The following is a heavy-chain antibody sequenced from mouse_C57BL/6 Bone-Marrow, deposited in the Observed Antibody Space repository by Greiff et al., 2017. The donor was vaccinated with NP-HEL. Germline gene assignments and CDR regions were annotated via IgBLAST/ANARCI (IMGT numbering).Heavy chain of an antibody. D-gene: IGHD1-1*02. J-gene: IGHJ4*01. Sequence: VQLKQPGAELVKPGASVKLSCKASGYTFTSYWMQWVKQRPGQGLEWIGEIDPSDSYTNYNQKFKGKATLTVDTSSSTAYMQLSSLTSEDSAVYYCARTLWDYAMDYWGQGTSVTVSS. CDR2: IDPSDSYT. CDR1: GYTFTSYW. CDR3: ARTLWDYAMDY. V-gene: IGHV1-50*01.